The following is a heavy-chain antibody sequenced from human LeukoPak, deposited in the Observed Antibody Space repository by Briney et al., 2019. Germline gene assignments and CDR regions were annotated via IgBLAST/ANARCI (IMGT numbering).Heavy chain of an antibody. CDR2: IYSGGST. D-gene: IGHD1-26*01. V-gene: IGHV3-53*01. CDR1: GFTVSSNY. Sequence: PGGSLRLSCAASGFTVSSNYMSWVRQAPGKGLEWVSVIYSGGSTYYADSVKGRFTISRDNSKNTLYLQMNSLRAEDTAVYYCAGSGSYSRGAFDIWGQGTMVTVSS. CDR3: AGSGSYSRGAFDI. J-gene: IGHJ3*02.